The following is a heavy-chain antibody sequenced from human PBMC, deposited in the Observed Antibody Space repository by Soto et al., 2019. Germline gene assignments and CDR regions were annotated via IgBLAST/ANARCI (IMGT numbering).Heavy chain of an antibody. J-gene: IGHJ6*01. Sequence: GGYLRLSCAASGFTFSSYAMSWVRQAPGKGLEWVSAISGSGGSTYYADSVKGRFTISRDNSKNTLYLQMNSLRAEDTAVYYCAKDVGLRADYYDGMAGRGQRTTVTVSS. CDR3: AKDVGLRADYYDGMAG. D-gene: IGHD1-26*01. CDR1: GFTFSSYA. V-gene: IGHV3-23*01. CDR2: ISGSGGST.